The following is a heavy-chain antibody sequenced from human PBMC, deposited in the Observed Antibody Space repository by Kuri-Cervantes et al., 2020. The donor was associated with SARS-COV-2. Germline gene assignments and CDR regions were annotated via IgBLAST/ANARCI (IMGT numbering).Heavy chain of an antibody. CDR1: GFTFSDYY. Sequence: GESLKISCAASGFTFSDYYMSWIRQAPGKGLEWVPYISSSGSTIYYADSVKGRFTISRDNAKNSLYLQMNSLRAEDTAVYYCASDPNYYDSSANEGFDYWGQGTLVTVSS. CDR3: ASDPNYYDSSANEGFDY. J-gene: IGHJ4*02. D-gene: IGHD3-22*01. V-gene: IGHV3-11*04. CDR2: ISSSGSTI.